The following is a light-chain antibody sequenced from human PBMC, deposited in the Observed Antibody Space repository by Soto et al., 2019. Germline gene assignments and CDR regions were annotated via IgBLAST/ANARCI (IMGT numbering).Light chain of an antibody. J-gene: IGLJ1*01. Sequence: QSVLTQPPSVSAAPGQKVTISCSGSSSNSGGNSVSWYQQLPGTAPKLLIYDDNKRPSGIPDRFSGSKSGPSATLGITGFQTGDEADYYCGSWDSSLSAYVFGTGTKV. CDR3: GSWDSSLSAYV. CDR2: DDN. V-gene: IGLV1-51*01. CDR1: SSNSGGNS.